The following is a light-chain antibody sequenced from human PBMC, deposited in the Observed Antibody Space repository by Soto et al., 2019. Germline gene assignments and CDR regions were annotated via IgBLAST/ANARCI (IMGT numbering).Light chain of an antibody. V-gene: IGKV3-20*01. CDR3: HQYGISPPT. CDR2: GVS. Sequence: EVVLTQSPGTLSLSPGERATLSCRASQSVSGSDLAWYQQKPGQAPRLLISGVSSRATGTPDRFSGSGSGTDFTLTISSLEPEDFAVFYCHQYGISPPTFVQGTKVDIK. CDR1: QSVSGSD. J-gene: IGKJ1*01.